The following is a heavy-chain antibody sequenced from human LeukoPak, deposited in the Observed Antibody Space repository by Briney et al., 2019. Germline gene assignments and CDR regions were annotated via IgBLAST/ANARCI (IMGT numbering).Heavy chain of an antibody. D-gene: IGHD5-12*01. CDR1: GGTFSSYA. J-gene: IGHJ4*02. Sequence: SVKVSCKASGGTFSSYAISWVRQAPGQGLEWMGRIIPILGIANYAQKFQGRVTITADKSTSTAYMELSSLRSEDTAVYYCARNSLRVATISATDYWGQGTLVTVSS. CDR3: ARNSLRVATISATDY. CDR2: IIPILGIA. V-gene: IGHV1-69*04.